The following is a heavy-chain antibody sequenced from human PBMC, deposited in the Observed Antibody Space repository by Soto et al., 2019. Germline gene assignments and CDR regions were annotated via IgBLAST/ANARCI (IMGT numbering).Heavy chain of an antibody. CDR3: AHRSFWSDIVVVPAARVRGAFDI. Sequence: QITLKESGPTLVKPTQTLTLTCTFSGFSLSTSGVGVGWIRQPPGKALEWLALIYWDDDKRYSPSLKSRLTITKDTPKNQVVLTMTNMDPVDTATYYCAHRSFWSDIVVVPAARVRGAFDIWGQGTMVTVSS. D-gene: IGHD2-2*01. J-gene: IGHJ3*02. V-gene: IGHV2-5*02. CDR2: IYWDDDK. CDR1: GFSLSTSGVG.